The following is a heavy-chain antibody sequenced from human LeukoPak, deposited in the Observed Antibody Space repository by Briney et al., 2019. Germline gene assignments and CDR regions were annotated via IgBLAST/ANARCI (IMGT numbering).Heavy chain of an antibody. D-gene: IGHD3-10*01. V-gene: IGHV1-8*01. CDR2: MNPNSGNT. CDR3: ARGDYYGSGSYSVAFDI. J-gene: IGHJ3*02. CDR1: GYTFTSYD. Sequence: ASVKVSCKASGYTFTSYDINRVRQATGQGLEWMGWMNPNSGNTGYAQKFQGRVTMTRNTSISTAYMELSSLRSEDTAVYYCARGDYYGSGSYSVAFDIWGQGTMVTVSS.